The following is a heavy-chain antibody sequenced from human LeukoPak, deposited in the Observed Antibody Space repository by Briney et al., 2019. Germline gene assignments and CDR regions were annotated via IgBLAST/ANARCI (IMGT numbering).Heavy chain of an antibody. Sequence: AAVKVSCKSSGYTFTTYEIIWVRQAPGQGLEWMGWINTRNGNANYAHQLQGRVTMTTDTSTSTSYMELASLRFDDTAIYYCARNHLGLGLWGQGALVTVSS. D-gene: IGHD3-16*01. J-gene: IGHJ4*02. V-gene: IGHV1-18*01. CDR1: GYTFTTYE. CDR2: INTRNGNA. CDR3: ARNHLGLGL.